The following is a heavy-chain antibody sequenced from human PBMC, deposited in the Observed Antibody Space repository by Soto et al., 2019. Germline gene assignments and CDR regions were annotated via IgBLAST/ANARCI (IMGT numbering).Heavy chain of an antibody. CDR2: ISSSSSTI. CDR1: GFTFSSYS. V-gene: IGHV3-48*02. CDR3: ASDSSGYYRQLDAFDI. Sequence: GGSLRLSCAASGFTFSSYSMNWVRQAPGKGLEWVSYISSSSSTIYYADSVKGRFTISRDNAKYSQYLEMNSLRDEDTAVYYCASDSSGYYRQLDAFDIWGQGTMVTVSS. J-gene: IGHJ3*02. D-gene: IGHD3-22*01.